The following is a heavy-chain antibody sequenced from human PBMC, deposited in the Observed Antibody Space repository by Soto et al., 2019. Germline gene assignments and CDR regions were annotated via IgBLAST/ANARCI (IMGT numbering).Heavy chain of an antibody. CDR3: ARDLAAALIAY. J-gene: IGHJ4*02. D-gene: IGHD6-25*01. CDR1: GYSFTSYG. V-gene: IGHV1-18*01. Sequence: QVQLVQSGAEVKKPGASVKVSCKASGYSFTSYGISWVRQAPGQGLEWMGWISAYNGNTKYAQKLQGRVTMTTDTSTRQASMELRSLRSDDTAVYYCARDLAAALIAYWGQGTLVTVSS. CDR2: ISAYNGNT.